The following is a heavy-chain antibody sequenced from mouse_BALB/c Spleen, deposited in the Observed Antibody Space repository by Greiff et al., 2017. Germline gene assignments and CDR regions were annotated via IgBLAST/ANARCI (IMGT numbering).Heavy chain of an antibody. D-gene: IGHD2-1*01. V-gene: IGHV10-1*02. CDR2: IRSKSNNYAT. Sequence: EVKLQESGGGLVQPKGSLKLSCAASGFTFNTYAMNWVRQAPGKGLEWVARIRSKSNNYATYYADSVKDRFTISRDDSQSMLYLQMNNLKTEDTAMYYCVRHYYPFAYWGQGTLVTVSA. CDR1: GFTFNTYA. J-gene: IGHJ3*01. CDR3: VRHYYPFAY.